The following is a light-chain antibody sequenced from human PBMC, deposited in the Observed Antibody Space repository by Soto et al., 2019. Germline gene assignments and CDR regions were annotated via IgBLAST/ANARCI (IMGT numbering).Light chain of an antibody. V-gene: IGKV4-1*01. CDR3: QQYYSPWT. CDR2: WAS. CDR1: QSVLYSSNNMNY. J-gene: IGKJ1*01. Sequence: DIVMTQSPDSLAVSLGERATINCKSSQSVLYSSNNMNYLAWYQQKPGQPPKLLIYWASTRESGVPDRFSGSGSGTDFTLTISSLQAADVAVYYCQQYYSPWTFGQGTKVELK.